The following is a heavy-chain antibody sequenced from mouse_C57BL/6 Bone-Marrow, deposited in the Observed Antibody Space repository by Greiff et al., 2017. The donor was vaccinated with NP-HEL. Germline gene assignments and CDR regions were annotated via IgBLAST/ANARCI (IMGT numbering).Heavy chain of an antibody. CDR1: GYAFTNYL. CDR3: ARSDWEGSWFAY. V-gene: IGHV1-54*01. D-gene: IGHD4-1*01. CDR2: INPGSGGT. Sequence: VQLQQSGAELVRPGTSVKVSCKASGYAFTNYLIEWVKQRPGQGLEWIGVINPGSGGTNYNEKFKGKATLTADKSSSTAYMQLSSLTSEDSAVYFCARSDWEGSWFAYWGQGTLVTVSA. J-gene: IGHJ3*01.